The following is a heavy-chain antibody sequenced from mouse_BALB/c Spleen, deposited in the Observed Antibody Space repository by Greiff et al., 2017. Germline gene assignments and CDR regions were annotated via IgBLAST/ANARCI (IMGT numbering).Heavy chain of an antibody. D-gene: IGHD1-1*01. CDR1: GFNIKDYY. CDR3: NAWGYYGRPVAY. CDR2: IDPENGDT. J-gene: IGHJ3*01. Sequence: EVQLQQSGAELVRSGASVKLSCTASGFNIKDYYMHWVKQRPEQGLEWIGWIDPENGDTEYAPKFQGKATMTADTSSNTAYLQLSSLTSEDTAVYYCNAWGYYGRPVAYWGQGTLVTVSA. V-gene: IGHV14-4*02.